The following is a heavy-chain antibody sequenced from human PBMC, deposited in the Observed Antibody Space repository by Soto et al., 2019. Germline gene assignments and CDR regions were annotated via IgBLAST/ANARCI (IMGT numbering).Heavy chain of an antibody. CDR2: ISAYNGNT. D-gene: IGHD1-26*01. Sequence: ASVKVSCKASGYTFTSYGISWVRQAPGQGLEWMGWISAYNGNTNYAQKLQGRVTMTTDTSTSTAYMELRSLRSDDTAVYYCARSPELLGYYYGMDVRGQGTTVTVSS. V-gene: IGHV1-18*01. J-gene: IGHJ6*02. CDR1: GYTFTSYG. CDR3: ARSPELLGYYYGMDV.